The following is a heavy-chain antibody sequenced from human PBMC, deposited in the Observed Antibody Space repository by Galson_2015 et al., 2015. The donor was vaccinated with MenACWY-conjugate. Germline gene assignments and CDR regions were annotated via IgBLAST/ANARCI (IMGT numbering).Heavy chain of an antibody. D-gene: IGHD1-26*01. CDR3: AKSRGASFYFDS. CDR1: GFTFSNYG. Sequence: SLRLSCAASGFTFSNYGMHWVRQAPGKGLEWVAVISYDGSNKYYVDSVKDRFTISRDNAKNTLYLQMNSLRPEDTAVFYCAKSRGASFYFDSWGQGTLVTVSS. CDR2: ISYDGSNK. J-gene: IGHJ4*02. V-gene: IGHV3-30*18.